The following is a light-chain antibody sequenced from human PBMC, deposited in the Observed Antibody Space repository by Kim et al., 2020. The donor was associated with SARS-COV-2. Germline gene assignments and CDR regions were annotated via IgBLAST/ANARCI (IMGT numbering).Light chain of an antibody. CDR2: GAS. Sequence: DIQLTQSPSSLSVSMGDRVTITCQASQDVGDYISWYQQKPGKAPKVLIYGASNLERGVPSRFSGSGSVTSFSLTISSLQPEDIATYYCQQYDNLPLTFGGGTKVDIK. CDR1: QDVGDY. CDR3: QQYDNLPLT. J-gene: IGKJ4*01. V-gene: IGKV1-33*01.